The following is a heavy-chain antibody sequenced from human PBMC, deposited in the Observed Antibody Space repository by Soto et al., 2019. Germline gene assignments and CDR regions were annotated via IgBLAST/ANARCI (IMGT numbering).Heavy chain of an antibody. J-gene: IGHJ4*02. CDR1: GYTFTSYG. D-gene: IGHD3-10*01. Sequence: QVQLVQSGAEVKKPGASVKVSCKASGYTFTSYGISWVRQAPGQGLEWMGWISAYNGNTTYAQKIQGRVNMTADTYTRPAHIELRKPRSADTAVYYCERDRSYYSDYWGQGTLVTVSS. CDR3: ERDRSYYSDY. V-gene: IGHV1-18*01. CDR2: ISAYNGNT.